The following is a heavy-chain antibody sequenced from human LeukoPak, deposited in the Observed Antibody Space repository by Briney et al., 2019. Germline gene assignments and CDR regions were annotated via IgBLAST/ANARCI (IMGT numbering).Heavy chain of an antibody. Sequence: SETLSLTCAVYVGSFSGYYWSWIRQPPGKGLEWIGEINHSGSTNYNPSLKSRVTTSVDPSKNQVSLKLNSVTAADTAVYFCARQVVAVAGTGYFDYWGQGTLVTVSS. D-gene: IGHD6-19*01. V-gene: IGHV4-34*01. J-gene: IGHJ4*02. CDR1: VGSFSGYY. CDR3: ARQVVAVAGTGYFDY. CDR2: INHSGST.